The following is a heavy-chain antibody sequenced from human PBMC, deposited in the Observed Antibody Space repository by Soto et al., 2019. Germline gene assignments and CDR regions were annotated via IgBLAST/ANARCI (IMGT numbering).Heavy chain of an antibody. CDR2: INAGKGNT. V-gene: IGHV1-3*01. J-gene: IGHJ6*02. CDR1: GYSFSRYG. Sequence: GASVKVSCKASGYSFSRYGMHWVRQAPGQRLEWMGWINAGKGNTKYSQKFQGRVTITRDTSVSTAYMELSSLRSEDTAVYYCAVWFGPYYYYGMDVWGQGTTVTVS. D-gene: IGHD3-10*01. CDR3: AVWFGPYYYYGMDV.